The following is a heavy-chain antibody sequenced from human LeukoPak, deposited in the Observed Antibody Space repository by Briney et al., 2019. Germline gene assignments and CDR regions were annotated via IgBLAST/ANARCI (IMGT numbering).Heavy chain of an antibody. CDR1: GYTFTGYY. D-gene: IGHD6-25*01. J-gene: IGHJ4*02. CDR3: ATACIVADHELDY. CDR2: INPNSGGT. Sequence: ASVKVSCKASGYTFTGYYMHWVRQAPGQGLGWMGWINPNSGGTNYAQKFQGRVTMTRDTSISTAYMELSRLRSDDTAVYYCATACIVADHELDYWGQGTLVTVSS. V-gene: IGHV1-2*02.